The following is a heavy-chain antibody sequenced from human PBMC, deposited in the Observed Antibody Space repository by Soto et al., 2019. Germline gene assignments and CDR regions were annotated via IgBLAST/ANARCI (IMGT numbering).Heavy chain of an antibody. D-gene: IGHD1-26*01. CDR3: ARAHSGSYYVGNCDY. CDR2: IYYSGST. Sequence: QVQLQESGPGLVKPSETLSLTCTVSGGSISSYYWSWIRQPPGKGLEWIGYIYYSGSTNYNPSLKSRVTISVDTSKNKFSLKLSSVTAADTAVYYCARAHSGSYYVGNCDYWGQGTLVTVSS. CDR1: GGSISSYY. V-gene: IGHV4-59*01. J-gene: IGHJ4*02.